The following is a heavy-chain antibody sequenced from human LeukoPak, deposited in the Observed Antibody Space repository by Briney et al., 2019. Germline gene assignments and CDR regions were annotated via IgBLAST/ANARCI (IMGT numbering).Heavy chain of an antibody. V-gene: IGHV3-21*01. CDR3: ARDLNCSGGSCYLYYYYYGMDV. CDR1: GFTFSSYW. J-gene: IGHJ6*02. D-gene: IGHD2-15*01. CDR2: ISSSSSYI. Sequence: GGSLRLSCAASGFTFSSYWMNWARQAPGKGLEWVSSISSSSSYIYYADSVKGRFTISRDNAKNSLYLQMNSLRAEDTAVYYCARDLNCSGGSCYLYYYYYGMDVWGQGTTVTVSS.